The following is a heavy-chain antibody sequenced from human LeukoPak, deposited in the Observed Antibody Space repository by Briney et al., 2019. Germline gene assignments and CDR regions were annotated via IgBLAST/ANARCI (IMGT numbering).Heavy chain of an antibody. V-gene: IGHV4-39*07. CDR3: ARVRGPAASWFDP. Sequence: PSETLSLTCTVSGGSISSSSYYWGWIRQPPGKGLEWIGSIYYSGSTYYNPPLKSRVTISVDTSKNQFSLKLSSVTAADTAVYYCARVRGPAASWFDPWGQGTLVTVSS. D-gene: IGHD2-2*01. CDR2: IYYSGST. CDR1: GGSISSSSYY. J-gene: IGHJ5*02.